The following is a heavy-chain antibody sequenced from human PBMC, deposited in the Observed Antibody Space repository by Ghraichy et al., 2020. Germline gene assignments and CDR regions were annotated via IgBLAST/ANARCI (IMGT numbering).Heavy chain of an antibody. CDR2: INHSGGT. CDR1: GGSFSGYF. J-gene: IGHJ2*01. CDR3: ARAWKAVAGTTARDRYFDL. D-gene: IGHD6-19*01. Sequence: SETLSLTCTVYGGSFSGYFWNWIRQPPGKGLEWIGEINHSGGTNYNPSLKSRVTISLDTSKNQFSLKLSSVTAADTAVYYCARAWKAVAGTTARDRYFDLWGRGTLVTVSS. V-gene: IGHV4-34*01.